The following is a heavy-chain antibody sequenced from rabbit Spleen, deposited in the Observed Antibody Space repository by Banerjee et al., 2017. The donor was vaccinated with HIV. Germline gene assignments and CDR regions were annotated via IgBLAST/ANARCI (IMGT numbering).Heavy chain of an antibody. CDR1: GVSFSSSYW. V-gene: IGHV1S40*01. Sequence: QSLEESGGDLVKPGASLTLTCTASGVSFSSSYWICWVRQAPGKGLEWIACIATGSSSTYYASWAKGRFTISKTSSTTVTLQITSLTAADTATYFCARDNNGYVGYELWGPGHPGHRL. CDR3: ARDNNGYVGYEL. J-gene: IGHJ4*01. D-gene: IGHD6-1*01. CDR2: IATGSSST.